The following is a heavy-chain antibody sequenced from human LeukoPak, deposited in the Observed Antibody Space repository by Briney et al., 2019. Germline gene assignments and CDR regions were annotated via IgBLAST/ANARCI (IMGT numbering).Heavy chain of an antibody. Sequence: GGSLRLSCAASGFTFSNYAMSWVRQAPGKGLEWVSSISGSGDIYYADSVKGRFTISRDDSRSTLYLRMNSLRVEDKAAYFCARDDEGDCASTSCYEWFDPWGQGTLVTVSS. CDR1: GFTFSNYA. D-gene: IGHD2-2*01. CDR2: ISGSGDI. J-gene: IGHJ5*02. CDR3: ARDDEGDCASTSCYEWFDP. V-gene: IGHV3-23*01.